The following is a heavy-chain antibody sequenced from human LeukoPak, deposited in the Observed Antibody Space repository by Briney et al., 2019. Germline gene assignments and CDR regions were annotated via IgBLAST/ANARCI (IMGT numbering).Heavy chain of an antibody. D-gene: IGHD4-23*01. CDR2: ISGNNGYT. Sequence: ASVKVSCKASGYTFNTYGISWVRQAPGQGLEWMGWISGNNGYTNYAQKLQGRATMTTDTSTNTAYMELRSLRSDDTAVYYCGRDLIDYGGNIVYWGQGTLVTVSS. V-gene: IGHV1-18*01. J-gene: IGHJ4*02. CDR1: GYTFNTYG. CDR3: GRDLIDYGGNIVY.